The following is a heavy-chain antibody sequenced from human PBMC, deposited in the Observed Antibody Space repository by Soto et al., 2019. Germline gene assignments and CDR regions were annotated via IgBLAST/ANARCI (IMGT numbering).Heavy chain of an antibody. J-gene: IGHJ6*02. D-gene: IGHD4-4*01. CDR3: ARGGVGYSKVPVPYGMDV. CDR2: IGTAGDT. V-gene: IGHV3-13*01. Sequence: GSLRLSCAASGFTFSSYDMHWVRQATGKGLEWVSAIGTAGDTYYPGSVKGRFTISRENAKNSLYLQMNSLRAGDTAVYYCARGGVGYSKVPVPYGMDVWGQGTTVTVSS. CDR1: GFTFSSYD.